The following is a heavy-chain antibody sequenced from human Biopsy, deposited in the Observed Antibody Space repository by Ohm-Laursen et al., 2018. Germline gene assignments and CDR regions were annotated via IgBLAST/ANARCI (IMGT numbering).Heavy chain of an antibody. CDR3: ARELGNGMDV. D-gene: IGHD3-3*02. V-gene: IGHV3-11*01. J-gene: IGHJ6*02. CDR1: GFTFSDYY. Sequence: SLRLSCAASGFTFSDYYMNWIRQAPGKGLEWVSFITNTGRTVYADSVKGRFTISRDNADNSLHLQMKSLRAEDTAVYYCARELGNGMDVWGQGTTVIVSS. CDR2: ITNTGRTV.